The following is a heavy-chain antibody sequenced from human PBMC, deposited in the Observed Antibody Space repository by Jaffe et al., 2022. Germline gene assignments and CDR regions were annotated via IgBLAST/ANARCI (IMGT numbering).Heavy chain of an antibody. Sequence: QVQLQESGPGLVKPSQTLSLTCTVSGGSISSGSYYWSWIRQPAGKGLEWIGRIYTSGSTNYNPSLKSRVTISVDTSKNQFSLKLSSVTAADTAVYYCARFKGSGSYELFFDYWGQGTLVTVSS. CDR1: GGSISSGSYY. V-gene: IGHV4-61*02. CDR2: IYTSGST. D-gene: IGHD3-10*01. CDR3: ARFKGSGSYELFFDY. J-gene: IGHJ4*02.